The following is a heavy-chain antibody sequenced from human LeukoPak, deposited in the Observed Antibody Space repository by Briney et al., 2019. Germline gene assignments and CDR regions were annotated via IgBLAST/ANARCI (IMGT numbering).Heavy chain of an antibody. J-gene: IGHJ4*02. D-gene: IGHD4-17*01. V-gene: IGHV3-30*04. CDR2: ISYDGSNK. CDR1: GFTSSSYA. Sequence: GRSLRLSCAASGFTSSSYAMHWDRQAPGKGLEWVAVISYDGSNKYYADSVKGRFTISRDNSKNTLYLQMNSLRAEDTAVYYCASAVTTGAFDYWGQGTLVTVSS. CDR3: ASAVTTGAFDY.